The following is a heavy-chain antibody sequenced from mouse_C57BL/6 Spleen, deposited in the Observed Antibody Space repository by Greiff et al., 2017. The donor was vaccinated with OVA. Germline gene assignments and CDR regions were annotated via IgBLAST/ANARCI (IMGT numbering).Heavy chain of an antibody. CDR2: INPNNGGT. Sequence: VQLQQSGPELVKPGASVKISCKASGYTFTDYYMNWVKQSHGKSLEWIGDINPNNGGTSYNQKFKGKATLTVDKSSSTAYMELRSLTSEDSAVYYCARLGSYYFDYWGQGTTLTVSS. CDR1: GYTFTDYY. V-gene: IGHV1-26*01. D-gene: IGHD4-1*01. CDR3: ARLGSYYFDY. J-gene: IGHJ2*01.